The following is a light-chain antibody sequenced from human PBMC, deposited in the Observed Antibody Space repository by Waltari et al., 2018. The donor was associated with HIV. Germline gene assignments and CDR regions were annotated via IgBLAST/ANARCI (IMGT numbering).Light chain of an antibody. CDR3: HQYGNSPST. CDR2: GAS. Sequence: ELVSTQSTGMLSLSPGERATLSCRASQSVNANFFAWYQQLPGQAPRLLIYGASTRAPGVPDRFSGSGSGTDFILAISRLEPEDFAVYYCHQYGNSPSTFGQGTTLDIK. V-gene: IGKV3-20*01. J-gene: IGKJ2*01. CDR1: QSVNANF.